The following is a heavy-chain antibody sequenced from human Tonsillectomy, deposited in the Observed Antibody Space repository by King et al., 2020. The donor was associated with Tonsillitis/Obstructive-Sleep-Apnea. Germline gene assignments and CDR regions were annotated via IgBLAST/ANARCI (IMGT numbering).Heavy chain of an antibody. J-gene: IGHJ6*02. CDR2: IYPGDSDT. CDR3: ARELYPTYYYGSGSYYNPYYYGMDV. Sequence: VQLVESGAEVKKPGESLKISCKGSGYSFTSYWIGWVRQMPGKGLEWMGIIYPGDSDTRYSPSFQGQVTISADKSISTAYLQWSSLKASDTAMYYCARELYPTYYYGSGSYYNPYYYGMDVWGQGTTVTVSS. CDR1: GYSFTSYW. V-gene: IGHV5-51*03. D-gene: IGHD3-10*01.